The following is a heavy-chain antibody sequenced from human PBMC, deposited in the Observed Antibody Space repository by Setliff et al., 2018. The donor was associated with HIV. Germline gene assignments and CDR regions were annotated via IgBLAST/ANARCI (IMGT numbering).Heavy chain of an antibody. D-gene: IGHD3-16*01. Sequence: RASVKVSCKASGYTFTSHTIHWVRQAPGQGLEWMGCIDAGNGNTKHSQKFQNRITITRDTSASTAFMEVNSQTSEDTAVYYCARDGCDSNKCYVYNWFDPWGQGTLVTVSS. J-gene: IGHJ5*02. CDR1: GYTFTSHT. CDR2: IDAGNGNT. CDR3: ARDGCDSNKCYVYNWFDP. V-gene: IGHV1-3*01.